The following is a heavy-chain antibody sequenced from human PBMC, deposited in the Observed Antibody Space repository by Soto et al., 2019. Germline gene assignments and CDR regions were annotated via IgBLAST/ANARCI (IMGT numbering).Heavy chain of an antibody. CDR2: SRNKAKSYTT. CDR3: TADMGATGSY. Sequence: EVQLVESGGGLVQPGGSLRLSCAASGFTFSDHYMDWVRQAPGKGLEWVGRSRNKAKSYTTEYAASVRGRFTISRDDSKKSVYLQMNSRKTEDAALYYCTADMGATGSYWGQGILVTVSS. CDR1: GFTFSDHY. J-gene: IGHJ4*02. V-gene: IGHV3-72*01. D-gene: IGHD3-10*01.